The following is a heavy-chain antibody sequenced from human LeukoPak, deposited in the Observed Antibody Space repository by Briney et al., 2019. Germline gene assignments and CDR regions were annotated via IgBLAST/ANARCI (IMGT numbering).Heavy chain of an antibody. CDR1: GGSLSGYY. CDR2: INHSGST. CDR3: ARGPGGSYLRRYMDV. V-gene: IGHV4-34*01. Sequence: WETLSLTCAVYGGSLSGYYWSWIRQPPGKGLEWIGEINHSGSTNYNPSLKSRVTISVDTSKNQFSLKLSSVTAADTAVYYCARGPGGSYLRRYMDVWGKGTTVTVSS. D-gene: IGHD1-26*01. J-gene: IGHJ6*03.